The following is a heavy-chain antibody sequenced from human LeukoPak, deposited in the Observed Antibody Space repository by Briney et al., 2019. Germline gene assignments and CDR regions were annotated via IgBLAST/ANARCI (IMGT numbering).Heavy chain of an antibody. V-gene: IGHV1-2*02. J-gene: IGHJ4*02. CDR1: GYIFTDYF. Sequence: ASVKVSCKASGYIFTDYFIHWVRQAPGQGLEWMGWINPNSGGTEYAQKFQGRVTMSRDTSISTAYMDLSKLRSDDTAVYYCARDPPQQLVLEAGCCLGTVDYWGQGTLVTVSS. CDR3: ARDPPQQLVLEAGCCLGTVDY. CDR2: INPNSGGT. D-gene: IGHD6-13*01.